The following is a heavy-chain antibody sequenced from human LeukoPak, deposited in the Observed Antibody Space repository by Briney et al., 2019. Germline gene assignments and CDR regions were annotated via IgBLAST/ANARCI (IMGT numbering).Heavy chain of an antibody. CDR2: ISRSSNNI. CDR1: RFTFSDYS. Sequence: GGSLRLSCAASRFTFSDYSMNWVRQAPGKGLEWLAYISRSSNNIFYADSVRGRLTISRDDAKNSLYLQMNSLRAEDTAVYYCSRGGNEFDFWGQGTLVTVSS. V-gene: IGHV3-48*01. D-gene: IGHD2-15*01. CDR3: SRGGNEFDF. J-gene: IGHJ4*02.